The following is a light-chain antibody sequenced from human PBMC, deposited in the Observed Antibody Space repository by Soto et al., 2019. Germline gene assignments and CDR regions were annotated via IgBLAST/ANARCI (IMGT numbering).Light chain of an antibody. CDR3: AAWDDSLNGPVV. CDR1: SSNIGSNT. CDR2: SNK. V-gene: IGLV1-44*01. J-gene: IGLJ2*01. Sequence: QPVLTQPPSASGTPGQRVTISCSGSSSNIGSNTVNWYQQLPGTAPKLLVYSNKQRPSGVPDRFSSSKSGTSASLAISGLQSEDEDDYYCAAWDDSLNGPVVFGGGTKVTVL.